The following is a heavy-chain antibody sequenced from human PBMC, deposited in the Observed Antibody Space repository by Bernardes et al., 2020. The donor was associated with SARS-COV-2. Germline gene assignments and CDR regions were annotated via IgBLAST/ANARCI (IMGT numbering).Heavy chain of an antibody. CDR1: VNSLTAAS. J-gene: IGHJ4*02. CDR2: FDPQYGDP. Sequence: ASVKVSCKVSVNSLTAASIYWVRQAPGKGLEWMGSFDPQYGDPIYAQKFQGRITMTEDTSTDTAYMELSGLRSEDTAVYYCATDSISGIVIMAWVYWGQGTLVTVSS. D-gene: IGHD3-3*01. V-gene: IGHV1-24*01. CDR3: ATDSISGIVIMAWVY.